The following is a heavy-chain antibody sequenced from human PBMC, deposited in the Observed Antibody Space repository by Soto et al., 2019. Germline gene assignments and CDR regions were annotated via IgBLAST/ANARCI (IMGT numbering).Heavy chain of an antibody. CDR1: GGSFSGYY. V-gene: IGHV4-34*01. D-gene: IGHD3-16*02. J-gene: IGHJ4*02. Sequence: SETLSLTCAVYGGSFSGYYWSWIRQPPGKGLEWIGEINHSGSTNYNPSLKSRGTISVDTSKSQFSLKLSSVTAADTAVYYCARLHLGELSSYWGQGTLVTVSS. CDR2: INHSGST. CDR3: ARLHLGELSSY.